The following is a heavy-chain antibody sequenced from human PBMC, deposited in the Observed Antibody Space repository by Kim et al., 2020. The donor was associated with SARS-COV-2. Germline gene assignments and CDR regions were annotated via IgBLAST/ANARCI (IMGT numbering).Heavy chain of an antibody. V-gene: IGHV4-34*01. CDR1: GGSFSGYY. CDR2: INHSGST. CDR3: ARALPNWFDP. Sequence: SETLSLTCAVYGGSFSGYYWSWIRQPPGKGLEWIGEINHSGSTNYNPSLKSRVTISVDTSKNQFSLKLSSVTAADTAVYYCARALPNWFDPWGQGTLVT. J-gene: IGHJ5*02.